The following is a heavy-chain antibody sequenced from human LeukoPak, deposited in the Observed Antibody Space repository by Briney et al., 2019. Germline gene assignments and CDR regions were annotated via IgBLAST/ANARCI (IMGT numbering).Heavy chain of an antibody. J-gene: IGHJ6*03. Sequence: SQTLSLTCAISGDSVSSNSAAWNWIRQSPSRGLEWLGRTYYRSKWYNDYAVSVKSRITINPDTSKNQFSLQLNSVTPEDTAVYYCARDQSGSYYLNYYYYYYMDVWGKETTVTVSS. CDR3: ARDQSGSYYLNYYYYYYMDV. CDR1: GDSVSSNSAA. CDR2: TYYRSKWYN. D-gene: IGHD1-26*01. V-gene: IGHV6-1*01.